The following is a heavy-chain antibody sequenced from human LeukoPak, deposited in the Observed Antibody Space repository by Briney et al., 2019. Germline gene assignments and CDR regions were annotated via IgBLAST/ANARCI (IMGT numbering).Heavy chain of an antibody. V-gene: IGHV1-69*05. CDR3: AAYDFWSGYTGSGSLPTTSPQFDY. Sequence: GASVKVSCKASGYTFTGYYMHWVRQAPGQGLEWMGGIIPIFGTANYAQKFQGRVTITTDESTSTAYMELSSLRSEDTAVYYCAAYDFWSGYTGSGSLPTTSPQFDYWGQGTLVTVSS. CDR1: GYTFTGYY. J-gene: IGHJ4*02. D-gene: IGHD3-3*01. CDR2: IIPIFGTA.